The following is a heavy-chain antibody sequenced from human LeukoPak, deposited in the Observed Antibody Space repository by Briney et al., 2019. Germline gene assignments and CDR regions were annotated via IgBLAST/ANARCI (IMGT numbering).Heavy chain of an antibody. Sequence: ASVKVSCKASGYTFTGYYMHWVRQAPGQGLEWMGWISAYNGNTNYAQKLQGRVTMTTDTSTSTAYMELRSLRSDDTAVYYCARDSSSWSHAEYFQHWGQGTLVTVSS. V-gene: IGHV1-18*04. J-gene: IGHJ1*01. D-gene: IGHD6-13*01. CDR3: ARDSSSWSHAEYFQH. CDR2: ISAYNGNT. CDR1: GYTFTGYY.